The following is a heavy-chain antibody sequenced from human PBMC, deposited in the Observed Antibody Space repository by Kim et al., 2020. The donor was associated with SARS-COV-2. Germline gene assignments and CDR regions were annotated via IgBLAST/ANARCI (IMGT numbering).Heavy chain of an antibody. J-gene: IGHJ6*03. D-gene: IGHD3-3*01. CDR1: GGSISSYY. V-gene: IGHV4-59*01. CDR2: IYYSGST. CDR3: ARAGFYDVWSGYYKPWYYYYYMDV. Sequence: SETLSLTCTVSGGSISSYYWSWIRQPPGKGLEWIGYIYYSGSTNYNPSLKSRVTISVDTSKNQFSLKLSSVTAADTAVYYCARAGFYDVWSGYYKPWYYYYYMDVWGKGTTVTVSS.